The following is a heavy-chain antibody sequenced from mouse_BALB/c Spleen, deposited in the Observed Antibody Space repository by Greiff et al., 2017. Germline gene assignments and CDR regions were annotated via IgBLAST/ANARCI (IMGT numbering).Heavy chain of an antibody. D-gene: IGHD1-2*01. CDR1: GFTFSSFG. CDR2: ISSGSSTI. Sequence: DVQLVESGGGLVQPGGSRKLSCAASGFTFSSFGMHWVRQAPEKGLEWVAYISSGSSTIYYADTVKGRFTISRDNPKNTLFLQMTSLRSEDTAMYYCASYGYEDWGQGTTLTVSS. V-gene: IGHV5-17*02. CDR3: ASYGYED. J-gene: IGHJ2*01.